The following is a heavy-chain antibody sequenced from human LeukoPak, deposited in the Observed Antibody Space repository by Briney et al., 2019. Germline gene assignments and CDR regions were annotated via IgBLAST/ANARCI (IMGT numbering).Heavy chain of an antibody. J-gene: IGHJ4*02. D-gene: IGHD3-10*01. Sequence: PGGSLRLSCAASGFTFSNYAMSWVRQAPGKGLEWVSSISSSSSYIYYADSVKGRFTISRDNAKNSLYLQMNSLRAEDTAVYYCARDYGSYFDYWGQGTLVTVSS. CDR3: ARDYGSYFDY. CDR1: GFTFSNYA. V-gene: IGHV3-21*01. CDR2: ISSSSSYI.